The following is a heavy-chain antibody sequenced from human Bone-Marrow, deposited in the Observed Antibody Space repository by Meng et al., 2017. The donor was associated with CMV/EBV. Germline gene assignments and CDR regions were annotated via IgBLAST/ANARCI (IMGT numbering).Heavy chain of an antibody. Sequence: GESLKISCAASGFTFSSYAMHWVRQAPGKGLEWVAVISYDGSNKYYADSVKGRFTISRDNSKNTLYLQMNSLRAEDTAVYYCARPFYYGGNHDAFDIWGQGTMVTVSS. CDR2: ISYDGSNK. CDR3: ARPFYYGGNHDAFDI. CDR1: GFTFSSYA. J-gene: IGHJ3*02. V-gene: IGHV3-30*04. D-gene: IGHD4-23*01.